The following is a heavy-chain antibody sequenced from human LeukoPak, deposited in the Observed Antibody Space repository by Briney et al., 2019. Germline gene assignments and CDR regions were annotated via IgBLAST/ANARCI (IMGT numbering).Heavy chain of an antibody. CDR3: AKDPPLPISTVTTLYIGGPNAFDI. CDR2: ISGSGGST. CDR1: GFTFSSYA. V-gene: IGHV3-23*01. D-gene: IGHD4-17*01. J-gene: IGHJ3*02. Sequence: GGSLRLSCAASGFTFSSYAMSWVCQAPGKGLEWVSAISGSGGSTYYADSAKGRFTISRDNSKNTLYLQMNSLRAEDTAVYYCAKDPPLPISTVTTLYIGGPNAFDIWGQGTMVTVSS.